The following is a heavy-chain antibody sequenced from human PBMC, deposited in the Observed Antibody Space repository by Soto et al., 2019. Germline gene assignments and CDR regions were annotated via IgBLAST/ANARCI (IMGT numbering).Heavy chain of an antibody. CDR3: ASGYCTNGVCSPHVT. V-gene: IGHV4-30-2*01. Sequence: QLQLQESGSGLVKPSQTLSLTCAVSGGSISSGGYSWSWIRQPPGKGLEWIGYIYHSGRTYYNPSLKSRVTISVDRSKNQFSLKLSSVTAADTAVYYCASGYCTNGVCSPHVTWGQGTMVTVSS. CDR1: GGSISSGGYS. J-gene: IGHJ3*01. D-gene: IGHD2-8*01. CDR2: IYHSGRT.